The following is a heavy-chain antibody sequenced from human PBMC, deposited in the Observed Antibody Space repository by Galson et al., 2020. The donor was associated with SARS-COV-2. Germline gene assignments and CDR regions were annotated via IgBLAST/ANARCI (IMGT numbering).Heavy chain of an antibody. V-gene: IGHV3-30*04. CDR2: ISNDGSNK. J-gene: IGHJ6*02. Sequence: GESLRLSCAASGFTFTSNSMHWVRQAPGKGLEWVALISNDGSNKYYADSVKGRFTISRDNSKNTLDLQLNSLRAEDTAVYYCARDWALYYYDSSGFRGMDVWGQGTTVTVSS. CDR3: ARDWALYYYDSSGFRGMDV. CDR1: GFTFTSNS. D-gene: IGHD3-22*01.